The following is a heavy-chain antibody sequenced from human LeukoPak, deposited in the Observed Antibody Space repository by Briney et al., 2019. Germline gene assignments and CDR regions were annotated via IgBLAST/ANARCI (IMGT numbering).Heavy chain of an antibody. D-gene: IGHD5-18*01. V-gene: IGHV3-23*01. Sequence: QTGGSLRLSCAASQFTFSSYAMSWVRQAPGKGLEWVSVISGSGGSTYYTDSVKGRFTISRDNSKNTLFLQMNSLRAEDTAVYYCAKGVGVDTAMAYHFDYWGQGTLVTVSS. CDR2: ISGSGGST. J-gene: IGHJ4*02. CDR3: AKGVGVDTAMAYHFDY. CDR1: QFTFSSYA.